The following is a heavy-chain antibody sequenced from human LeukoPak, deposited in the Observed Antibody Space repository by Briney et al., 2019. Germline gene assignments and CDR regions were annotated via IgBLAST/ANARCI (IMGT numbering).Heavy chain of an antibody. CDR1: GFAFSDYY. V-gene: IGHV3-11*05. CDR3: ARAEGGPATAIY. CDR2: ISTGSSYT. Sequence: GGSLRLSCAASGFAFSDYYMSWIRQAPGRGLEWVSYISTGSSYTNYADSVKGRFTISRDNAKNSLYLQMNSLRAEDTALYYCARAEGGPATAIYWGQGTLVTVSS. D-gene: IGHD2-21*02. J-gene: IGHJ4*02.